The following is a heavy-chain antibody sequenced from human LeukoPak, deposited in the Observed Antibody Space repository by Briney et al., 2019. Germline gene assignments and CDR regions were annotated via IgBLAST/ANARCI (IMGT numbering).Heavy chain of an antibody. V-gene: IGHV3-66*04. Sequence: PGGSLRLSCAASGFTFSNYAIHWVRQAPGKGLEWVSVIYSGGSTYYADSVKGRFTISRDNSKNILYLQMNSLRAEDTAVYYCARHDWFDPWGQGTLVTVSS. CDR3: ARHDWFDP. CDR1: GFTFSNYA. CDR2: IYSGGST. J-gene: IGHJ5*02.